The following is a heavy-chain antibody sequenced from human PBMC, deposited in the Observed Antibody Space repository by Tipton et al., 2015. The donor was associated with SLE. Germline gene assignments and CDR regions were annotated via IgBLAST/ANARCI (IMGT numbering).Heavy chain of an antibody. CDR2: IYHSGST. D-gene: IGHD3-3*01. CDR3: ASSIFMSEHGWAFDI. J-gene: IGHJ3*02. Sequence: LRLSCAASGFTFSSYSMNWVRQPPGKGLEWIGSIYHSGSTYYNPSLKSRVTISVDTSKNQFSLKLSSVTAADTAVYYCASSIFMSEHGWAFDIWGQGTMVTVSS. CDR1: GFTFSSYS. V-gene: IGHV4-38-2*01.